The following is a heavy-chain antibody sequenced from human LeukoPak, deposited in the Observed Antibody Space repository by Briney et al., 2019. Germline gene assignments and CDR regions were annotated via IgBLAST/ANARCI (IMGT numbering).Heavy chain of an antibody. CDR3: ARLSRTFWYFDY. J-gene: IGHJ4*02. D-gene: IGHD3-3*01. CDR2: IYTGGST. Sequence: KPWETLSLTCTVSGASIYTFYWSWIRQPVGKGREVIGRIYTGGSTNYTPPLKSRVPMSVDTSKNQFSLRLNSVTAADTAVYYCARLSRTFWYFDYWGQGTLVTVSS. CDR1: GASIYTFY. V-gene: IGHV4-4*07.